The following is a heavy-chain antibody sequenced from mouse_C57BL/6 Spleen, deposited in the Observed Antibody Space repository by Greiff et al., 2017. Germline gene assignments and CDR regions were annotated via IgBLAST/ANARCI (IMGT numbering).Heavy chain of an antibody. J-gene: IGHJ1*03. CDR2: ISDGGSYT. CDR3: ARDQSSYWYFDV. CDR1: GFTFSSYA. V-gene: IGHV5-4*03. Sequence: MLAESGGGLVKPGGSLKLSCAASGFTFSSYAMSWVRQTPEKRLEWVATISDGGSYTYYPDNVKGRFTISRDNAKNNLYLQMSHLKSEDTAMYYCARDQSSYWYFDVWGTGTTVTVSS. D-gene: IGHD1-1*01.